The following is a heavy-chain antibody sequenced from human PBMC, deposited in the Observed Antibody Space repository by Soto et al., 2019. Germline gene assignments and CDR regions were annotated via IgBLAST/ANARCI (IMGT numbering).Heavy chain of an antibody. CDR2: IRSKAYGGTT. J-gene: IGHJ6*03. CDR3: TRGGNWNDDLYYYYYYMDV. CDR1: GFTFGDYA. V-gene: IGHV3-49*03. D-gene: IGHD1-1*01. Sequence: GGSLRLSCTASGFTFGDYAMSWFRQAPGKGLEWVGFIRSKAYGGTTEYAASVKGRFTISRDDSKSIAYLQMNSLKTEDTAVYYCTRGGNWNDDLYYYYYYMDVWGKGTTVTVSS.